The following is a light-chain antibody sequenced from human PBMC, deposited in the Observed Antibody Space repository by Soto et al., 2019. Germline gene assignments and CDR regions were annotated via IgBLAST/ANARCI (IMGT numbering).Light chain of an antibody. Sequence: SYELTQPPSVSVAPGQTARITCGGNNIAAKSVHWYQQKPGQAPVLVVYDDRDRPSAVPGRFSGSKSGTSASLAISGLLSEDEADYYCATWDDSLNVVFGGGTKLTVL. CDR1: NIAAKS. V-gene: IGLV3-21*02. CDR2: DDR. CDR3: ATWDDSLNVV. J-gene: IGLJ2*01.